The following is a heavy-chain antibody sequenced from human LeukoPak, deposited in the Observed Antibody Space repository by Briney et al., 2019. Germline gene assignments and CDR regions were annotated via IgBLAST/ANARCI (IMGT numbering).Heavy chain of an antibody. CDR1: GFTFSDYF. D-gene: IGHD3-16*02. CDR2: ISSSGSTI. CDR3: ARAEHDYVWGSYRPYCYYFYYMDV. J-gene: IGHJ6*03. V-gene: IGHV3-11*04. Sequence: GGSLRLSCAAAGFTFSDYFMSWVRQAPGGGLEWVSYISSSGSTIYYADSVKGRFTISRDKAKKSLYLQMNSLRAEDTAVYYCARAEHDYVWGSYRPYCYYFYYMDVWGEGTTVTVSS.